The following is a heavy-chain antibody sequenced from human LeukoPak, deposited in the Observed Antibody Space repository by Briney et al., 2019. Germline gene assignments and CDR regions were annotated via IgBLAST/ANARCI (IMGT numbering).Heavy chain of an antibody. CDR1: GFSFSDSY. J-gene: IGHJ4*02. CDR2: IKQDGSKK. D-gene: IGHD5-24*01. CDR3: TRVGYIDEGIDY. V-gene: IGHV3-7*04. Sequence: GGSLRLSCAASGFSFSDSYISWVRQAPGKGLEWVANIKQDGSKKSYVDSVKGRFTISRDNAKNSLYLQMNSLRAEDTAIYYCTRVGYIDEGIDYWGQGTLVTVSS.